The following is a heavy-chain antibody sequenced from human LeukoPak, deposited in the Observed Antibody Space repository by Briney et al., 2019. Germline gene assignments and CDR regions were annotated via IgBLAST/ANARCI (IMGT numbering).Heavy chain of an antibody. J-gene: IGHJ5*02. V-gene: IGHV1-69*13. CDR3: ARDVTMVRGARYRPYKWFDP. CDR2: IIPIFGTA. CDR1: GYTFTSYY. D-gene: IGHD3-10*01. Sequence: SVKVSCKASGYTFTSYYMHWVRQAPGQGLEWMGGIIPIFGTANYAQKFQGRVTISADESTSTVYMELSSLRSEDTAVYYCARDVTMVRGARYRPYKWFDPWGQGTLVTVSS.